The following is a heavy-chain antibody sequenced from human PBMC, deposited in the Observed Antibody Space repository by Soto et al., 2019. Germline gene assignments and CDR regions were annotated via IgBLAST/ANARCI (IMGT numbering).Heavy chain of an antibody. D-gene: IGHD3-16*01. J-gene: IGHJ6*02. CDR1: GFTFSSYA. Sequence: PGGSLRLSCAASGFTFSSYAMHWVRQAPGKGLEWVAVISYDGSNKYYADSVKGRFTISRDNSKNTLYLQMNSLRAEDTAVYYCARDSARYYDYVWGSYGMDVWGQGTTVTVSS. V-gene: IGHV3-30-3*01. CDR3: ARDSARYYDYVWGSYGMDV. CDR2: ISYDGSNK.